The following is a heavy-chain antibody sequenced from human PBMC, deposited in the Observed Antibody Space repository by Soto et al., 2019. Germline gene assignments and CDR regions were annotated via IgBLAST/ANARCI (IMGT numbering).Heavy chain of an antibody. CDR1: GFTFSGYW. Sequence: EVQLVESGGGLVQPGGSLRLSCAASGFTFSGYWMHWVRQAPGKGLVWVSRINSDGSSTSYADSVKGRFTISRDNAKNTLYLQTNSLRAEDTAVYYCARCGYTYGYDGDVWGQGTTVTVSS. J-gene: IGHJ6*02. D-gene: IGHD5-18*01. CDR3: ARCGYTYGYDGDV. CDR2: INSDGSST. V-gene: IGHV3-74*01.